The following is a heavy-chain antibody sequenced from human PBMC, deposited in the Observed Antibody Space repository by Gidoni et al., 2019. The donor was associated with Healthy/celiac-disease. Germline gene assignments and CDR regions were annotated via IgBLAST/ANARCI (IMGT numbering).Heavy chain of an antibody. D-gene: IGHD3-3*01. J-gene: IGHJ6*02. Sequence: VQLVESGGGLVKPGGSLRLSCAASGFPFSSYSMNWVRQAPGKGLEWVSSISSSSSYIYYADSVKGRFTSSRDNAKNSLYLQMNSLRAEDTAVYYWARIFGVVTDYYYYGMDVWGQGTTVTVSS. V-gene: IGHV3-21*01. CDR2: ISSSSSYI. CDR1: GFPFSSYS. CDR3: ARIFGVVTDYYYYGMDV.